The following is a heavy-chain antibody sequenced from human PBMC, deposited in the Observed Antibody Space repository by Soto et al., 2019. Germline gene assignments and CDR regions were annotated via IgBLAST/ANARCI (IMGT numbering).Heavy chain of an antibody. CDR3: AKDRRDGYNHTPDY. CDR2: ISYDGSNK. V-gene: IGHV3-30*18. D-gene: IGHD5-12*01. J-gene: IGHJ4*02. CDR1: GFTFSSYG. Sequence: QVQLVESGGGVVQPGRSLRLSCAASGFTFSSYGMHWVRQAPGKGLEWVAAISYDGSNKYYADSVKGRFTISRDNSKNTLYLQMNSLRAEDTAVYYCAKDRRDGYNHTPDYWGQGTLVTVSS.